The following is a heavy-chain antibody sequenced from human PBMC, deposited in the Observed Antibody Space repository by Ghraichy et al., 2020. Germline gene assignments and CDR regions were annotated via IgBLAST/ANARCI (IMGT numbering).Heavy chain of an antibody. Sequence: SETLSLTCAISGDSVSSNIAAWNWIRQSPSRGLEWLGRTYFRSKWYYDYAVSVKSQITINPDTSKNQFSLQLNSVTPEDTAVYYCARSDEAVADRGGAFDFWGQGTLVTVSS. CDR2: TYFRSKWYY. CDR1: GDSVSSNIAA. CDR3: ARSDEAVADRGGAFDF. V-gene: IGHV6-1*01. D-gene: IGHD6-19*01. J-gene: IGHJ4*02.